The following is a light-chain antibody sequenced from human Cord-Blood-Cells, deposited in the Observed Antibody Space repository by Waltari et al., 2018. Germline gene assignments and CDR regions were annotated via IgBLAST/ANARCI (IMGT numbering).Light chain of an antibody. Sequence: SALPQPASVSGSPGPSITISCSGTSSAVGGYTLFSWYQQHPGKAPKLMIYDVSNRPSGVSNRFSGSKSGNTASLTISGLQAEVEADYYCSSYTSSSTLVFGGGTKLTVL. CDR1: SSAVGGYTL. CDR3: SSYTSSSTLV. J-gene: IGLJ3*02. V-gene: IGLV2-14*01. CDR2: DVS.